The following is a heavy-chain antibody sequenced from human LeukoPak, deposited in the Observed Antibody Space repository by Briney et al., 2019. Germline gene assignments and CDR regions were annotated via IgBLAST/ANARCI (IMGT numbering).Heavy chain of an antibody. D-gene: IGHD1-14*01. V-gene: IGHV3-23*01. CDR2: LSGSGDGQ. Sequence: GGSLRLSCSVSGFTFTNYGMSWVRQAPGKGLEWVSGLSGSGDGQFYADSVEGRFTISRDIFNNIWYLQMNSLRAEDTAVYYCAKGCQCPSGLSSWFDPRGQGTLVAVSS. CDR3: AKGCQCPSGLSSWFDP. CDR1: GFTFTNYG. J-gene: IGHJ5*02.